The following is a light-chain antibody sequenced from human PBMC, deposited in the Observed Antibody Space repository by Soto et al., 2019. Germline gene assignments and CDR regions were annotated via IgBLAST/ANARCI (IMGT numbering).Light chain of an antibody. CDR1: SSDVGGYNY. Sequence: QSALTQPASVSGSPVQSITISCTGTSSDVGGYNYVSWYQQHPGKAPKRMIYEVSNRPSGVSNRFSGSKSGNTASLTISGLQAEDEADYYCSSYTSSSTYVFGTGPKLTVL. J-gene: IGLJ1*01. CDR2: EVS. CDR3: SSYTSSSTYV. V-gene: IGLV2-14*01.